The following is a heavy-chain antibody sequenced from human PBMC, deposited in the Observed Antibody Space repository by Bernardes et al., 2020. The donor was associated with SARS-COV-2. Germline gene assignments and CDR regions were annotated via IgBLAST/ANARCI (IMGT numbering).Heavy chain of an antibody. Sequence: GGSLRLSCAASGFTFDDYAMSWVRQAPGKGLEWVSSISGSGASTYYADSVKGRFTISRDNSKNTLFLQMNSLRAGETAVYYCAKDASVSPESLDYWGQGTLVTVSS. V-gene: IGHV3-23*01. J-gene: IGHJ4*02. D-gene: IGHD3-10*01. CDR2: ISGSGAST. CDR3: AKDASVSPESLDY. CDR1: GFTFDDYA.